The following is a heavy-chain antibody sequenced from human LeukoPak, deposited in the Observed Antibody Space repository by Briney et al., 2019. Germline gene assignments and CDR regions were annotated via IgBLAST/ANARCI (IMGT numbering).Heavy chain of an antibody. J-gene: IGHJ3*02. CDR2: ISAYNGNT. Sequence: ASVKVSCKASGYTFTSYGISWVRQAPGQGLEWMGWISAYNGNTNYAQKLQGRVTMTTDTSTSTAYMELRSLRSDDTAVYYCARDGITMDIVVVPAATFYAFDIWGQGTMVTVSS. CDR1: GYTFTSYG. V-gene: IGHV1-18*01. D-gene: IGHD2-2*03. CDR3: ARDGITMDIVVVPAATFYAFDI.